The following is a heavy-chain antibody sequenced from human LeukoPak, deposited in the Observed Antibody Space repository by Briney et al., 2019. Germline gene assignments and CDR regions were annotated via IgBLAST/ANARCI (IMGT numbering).Heavy chain of an antibody. Sequence: SETLSLTCTVSGGSLSSYYWSWIRQSPGKGLEWIGYIYYSGSTNYNPSLKSRVTISVDTSKNQFSLKLSSVTAADTAVYYCARGYCNSGGCYVGWLDPWGQGTLVTVSS. CDR1: GGSLSSYY. D-gene: IGHD2/OR15-2a*01. J-gene: IGHJ5*02. V-gene: IGHV4-59*01. CDR3: ARGYCNSGGCYVGWLDP. CDR2: IYYSGST.